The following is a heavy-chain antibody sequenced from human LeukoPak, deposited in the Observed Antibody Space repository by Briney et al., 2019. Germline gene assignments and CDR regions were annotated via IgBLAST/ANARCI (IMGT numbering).Heavy chain of an antibody. CDR1: GFTFSSYA. D-gene: IGHD6-19*01. V-gene: IGHV3-30*04. CDR3: ARGPRFIAVAGTTPYYYYGMDV. J-gene: IGHJ6*02. CDR2: ISYDGSNK. Sequence: PGGSLRLSCAASGFTFSSYAMHWVRQAPGKGLEWVAVISYDGSNKYYADSVKGRFTISRDNSKNTLYLQMNSLRAEDTAVYYCARGPRFIAVAGTTPYYYYGMDVWGQGTTVTVSS.